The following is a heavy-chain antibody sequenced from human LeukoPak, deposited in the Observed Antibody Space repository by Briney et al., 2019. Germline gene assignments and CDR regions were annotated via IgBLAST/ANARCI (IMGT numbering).Heavy chain of an antibody. CDR3: ARDHNYAFDN. D-gene: IGHD1-1*01. Sequence: GGSLRLSCAASGFTISDYSMNWVRQAPGKGLEWISYIGISSGNTKYADSVKGRFTISGDNAKNSLYLQMNSLRVEDTAVYYCARDHNYAFDNWGQGTLVTVSS. J-gene: IGHJ4*02. CDR1: GFTISDYS. CDR2: IGISSGNT. V-gene: IGHV3-48*04.